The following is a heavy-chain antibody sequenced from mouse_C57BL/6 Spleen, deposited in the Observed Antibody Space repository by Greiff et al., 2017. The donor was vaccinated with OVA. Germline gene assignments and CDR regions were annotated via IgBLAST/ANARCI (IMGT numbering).Heavy chain of an antibody. CDR1: GFTFSSYG. Sequence: DVHLVESGGDLVKPGGSLKLSCAASGFTFSSYGMSWVRQTPDKRLEWVATISSGGSYTYYPDSVKGRFTISRDNAKNPMYLQMSSLKSEDTAMYYCARHDMGYFDVWGTGTTVTVSS. J-gene: IGHJ1*03. V-gene: IGHV5-6*01. CDR3: ARHDMGYFDV. CDR2: ISSGGSYT. D-gene: IGHD1-1*02.